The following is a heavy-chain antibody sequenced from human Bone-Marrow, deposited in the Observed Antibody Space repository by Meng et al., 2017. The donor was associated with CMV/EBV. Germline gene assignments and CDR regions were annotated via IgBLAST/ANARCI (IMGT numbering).Heavy chain of an antibody. D-gene: IGHD3-3*01. Sequence: GGSLRLSCAASGFTFSSYAMSWVRQAPGKGLEWVSAISGSGGSTYYADSVKGRFTISGDNSKNTLYLQMNSLRAEDTAVYYCAKDHGSIFGVANNWFDPWGQGTLVTVSS. J-gene: IGHJ5*02. CDR2: ISGSGGST. CDR1: GFTFSSYA. V-gene: IGHV3-23*01. CDR3: AKDHGSIFGVANNWFDP.